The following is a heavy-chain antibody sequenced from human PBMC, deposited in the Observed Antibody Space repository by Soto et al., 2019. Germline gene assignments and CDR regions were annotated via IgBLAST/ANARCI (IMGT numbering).Heavy chain of an antibody. CDR3: ARSGPYGDYDY. V-gene: IGHV3-66*01. CDR1: GFTVSSNH. J-gene: IGHJ4*02. CDR2: IYSGGST. D-gene: IGHD4-17*01. Sequence: EVQRVESGGGLVQPGGSLRLSCAASGFTVSSNHMSWVRQAPGKGLEWVSVIYSGGSTYYADSVKGRFTISRDNSKNTLYLQMDSLRAEDTAVYYCARSGPYGDYDYWGQGTLVTVSS.